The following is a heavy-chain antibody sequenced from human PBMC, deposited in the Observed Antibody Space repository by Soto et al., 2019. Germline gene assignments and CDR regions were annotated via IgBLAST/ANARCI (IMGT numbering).Heavy chain of an antibody. CDR1: GYSFTTYW. Sequence: GESLKISCKGSGYSFTTYWIGWVRQMPGKGLEWMGIISPGDSDTRYSPSFQGQVTISADKSITTAYLQWSSLKASDTAMYYCAKLGNQRDFDYWGQGTLVTVSS. V-gene: IGHV5-51*01. D-gene: IGHD1-1*01. CDR2: ISPGDSDT. CDR3: AKLGNQRDFDY. J-gene: IGHJ4*02.